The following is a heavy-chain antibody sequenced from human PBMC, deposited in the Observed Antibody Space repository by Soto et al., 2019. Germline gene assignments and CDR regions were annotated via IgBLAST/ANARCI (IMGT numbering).Heavy chain of an antibody. CDR2: IWYEGTTK. J-gene: IGHJ5*02. CDR3: ARDVGSSGSSRWFDT. Sequence: QPGGSLRLSCVASGFTLSNYGMHWVRQAPGKGLEWIALIWYEGTTKYSTDSMKGRFSISRDQSKSTLYLQVNSLRAEDTATYYCARDVGSSGSSRWFDTWGQGTLVTVSS. V-gene: IGHV3-33*01. CDR1: GFTLSNYG. D-gene: IGHD3-10*01.